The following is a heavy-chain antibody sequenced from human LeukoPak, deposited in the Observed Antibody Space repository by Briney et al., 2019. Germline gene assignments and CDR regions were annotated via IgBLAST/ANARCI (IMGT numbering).Heavy chain of an antibody. Sequence: PSETLSLTCAVYGGSFSGYYWSWIRQPPGKGLEWIGEINHSGSTNYNPSLKSRVTISVDTSKNQFSLKLSSVTAADTAVYSCARAFRVAAQHWGQGTLVTVSS. V-gene: IGHV4-34*01. CDR3: ARAFRVAAQH. CDR2: INHSGST. D-gene: IGHD6-25*01. CDR1: GGSFSGYY. J-gene: IGHJ1*01.